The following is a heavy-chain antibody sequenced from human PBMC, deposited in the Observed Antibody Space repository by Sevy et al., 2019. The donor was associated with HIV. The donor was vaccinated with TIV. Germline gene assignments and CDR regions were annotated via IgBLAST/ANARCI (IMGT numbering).Heavy chain of an antibody. CDR3: ARGNWNPNYIDY. CDR2: IYYSGST. V-gene: IGHV4-59*13. J-gene: IGHJ4*02. D-gene: IGHD1-1*01. Sequence: SETLSLTCTVSGGSISSYYWSWIRQPPGKGLEWIGYIYYSGSTNYNPSLKSRVTISVDTSKNQFSLKLSSVTAADTAVYYCARGNWNPNYIDYWGQGTLVTVSS. CDR1: GGSISSYY.